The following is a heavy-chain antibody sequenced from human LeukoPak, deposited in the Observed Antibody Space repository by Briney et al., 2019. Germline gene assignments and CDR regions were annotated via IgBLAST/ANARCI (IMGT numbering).Heavy chain of an antibody. Sequence: GGSPRLSCAAPGFTFSSYSMNWVRQAPGKGLEWVSYISSSSSTIYYADSVKGRFTISRDSSKNTLYLQMNSLRAEDTAVYYCAKDSPTYDFWSGYIGRWYDPWGQGTLVTVSS. CDR1: GFTFSSYS. CDR2: ISSSSSTI. CDR3: AKDSPTYDFWSGYIGRWYDP. V-gene: IGHV3-48*01. D-gene: IGHD3-3*01. J-gene: IGHJ5*02.